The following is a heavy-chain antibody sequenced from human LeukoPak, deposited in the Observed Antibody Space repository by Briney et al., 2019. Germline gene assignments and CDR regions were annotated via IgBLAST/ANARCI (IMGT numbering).Heavy chain of an antibody. Sequence: GGSLRLSCAASGFTFSSYGMHWVRQAPGKGLEWVAVIWYDGSNKYYADSVKGRFTISRDNSKNTLYLQMNSLRAEDTAVYYCARDGARYYDSSGYFSMDWGQETLVTVSS. CDR3: ARDGARYYDSSGYFSMD. CDR2: IWYDGSNK. D-gene: IGHD3-22*01. CDR1: GFTFSSYG. J-gene: IGHJ4*02. V-gene: IGHV3-33*01.